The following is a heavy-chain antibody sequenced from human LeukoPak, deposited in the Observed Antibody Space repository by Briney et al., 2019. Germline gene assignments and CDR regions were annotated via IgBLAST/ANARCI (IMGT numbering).Heavy chain of an antibody. Sequence: SETLSLTCTVSGGSISSDYWSWIRLPPGKGLEWIGYISYSGSNSYNPSLKSRVSISIDKSKNQFSLKLSSVTAADTAVYCCARGGAAVAGIFDYWGQGTLVTVSS. CDR3: ARGGAAVAGIFDY. D-gene: IGHD6-19*01. V-gene: IGHV4-59*12. CDR2: ISYSGSN. CDR1: GGSISSDY. J-gene: IGHJ4*02.